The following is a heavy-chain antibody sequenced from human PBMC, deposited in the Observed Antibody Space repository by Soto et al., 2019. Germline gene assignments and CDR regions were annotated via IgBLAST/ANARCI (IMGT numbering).Heavy chain of an antibody. Sequence: SDTCTVVEGSSSNHYWSRIRQPQGKGLEWIGYIYYSGSTNYNPSLKSRVTISVDTSKNQFSLKLSSVTAADTAVYYCARHHPYYDILTGYYGFLFDPWGQGTLVTVSS. V-gene: IGHV4-59*08. CDR3: ARHHPYYDILTGYYGFLFDP. CDR2: IYYSGST. D-gene: IGHD3-9*01. CDR1: EGSSSNHY. J-gene: IGHJ5*02.